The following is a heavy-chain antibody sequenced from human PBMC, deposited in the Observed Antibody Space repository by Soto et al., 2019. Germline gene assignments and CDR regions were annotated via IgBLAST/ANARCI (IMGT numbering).Heavy chain of an antibody. V-gene: IGHV3-13*05. J-gene: IGHJ6*02. CDR2: ISAAGDP. CDR1: GFTFRNYD. CDR3: ARTDREFYGLDV. Sequence: EVQLVESGGGLVQPGGSLRLSCEASGFTFRNYDMHLVRQGTGKGLEWVSGISAAGDPDYADSVEGRFNISRENAQTSFFLQMNSLIVGDKAVYYCARTDREFYGLDVWGQGTKVIDTS.